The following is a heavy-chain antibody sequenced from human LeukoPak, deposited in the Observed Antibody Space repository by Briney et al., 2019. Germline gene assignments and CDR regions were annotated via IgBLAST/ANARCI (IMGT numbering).Heavy chain of an antibody. CDR1: GDSVSSNSAA. J-gene: IGHJ5*02. D-gene: IGHD6-19*01. Sequence: SQTLSLTCAISGDSVSSNSAAWNWIRQSPSRGLEWLGRTWYMSKWKTEYAVSVESRIAINPDTSKNQFSLQLSSVTPEDTAVYYCARAGHGSHWFVPWGQGTPVTVSS. CDR3: ARAGHGSHWFVP. CDR2: TWYMSKWKT. V-gene: IGHV6-1*01.